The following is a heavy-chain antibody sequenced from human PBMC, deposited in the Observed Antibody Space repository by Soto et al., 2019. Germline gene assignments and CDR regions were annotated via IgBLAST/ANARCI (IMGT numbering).Heavy chain of an antibody. D-gene: IGHD3-10*01. CDR3: ARPRITMVRGVNGMEV. V-gene: IGHV4-34*01. J-gene: IGHJ6*02. CDR1: GGSFSGHY. Sequence: SETLSLTCAVYGGSFSGHYCRWIRQPPGKGLEWIGEISHSGSTNYNPSLKSRVTISVDTSKNQFSLKLSSVTAADTAVYYCARPRITMVRGVNGMEVWGQGTTVT. CDR2: ISHSGST.